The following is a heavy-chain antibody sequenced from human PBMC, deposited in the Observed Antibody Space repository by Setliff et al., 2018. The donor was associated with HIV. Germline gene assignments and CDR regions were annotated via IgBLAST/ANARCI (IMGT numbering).Heavy chain of an antibody. J-gene: IGHJ5*02. CDR1: GGSISSSSHY. V-gene: IGHV4-39*07. CDR3: ARVSRGGSSPGWFDP. Sequence: LSLTCTVSGGSISSSSHYWGWIRQPPGKGLEWIGSIYYSGGTYYNPSLKSRVTISVDTSKNQFSLKPSSVTAADTAVYYCARVSRGGSSPGWFDPWGQGTLVTVSS. CDR2: IYYSGGT. D-gene: IGHD6-6*01.